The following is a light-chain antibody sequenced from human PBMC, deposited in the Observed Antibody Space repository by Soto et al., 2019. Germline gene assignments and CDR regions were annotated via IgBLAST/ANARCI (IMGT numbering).Light chain of an antibody. CDR1: QSVSSSY. CDR2: GAS. V-gene: IGKV3-20*01. CDR3: QQYGSSALT. J-gene: IGKJ4*01. Sequence: EMVLTQSPGTLSLSPGERATLSCRASQSVSSSYLDWYQQKPGQAPRLLIYGASTRAAGIPDRFSGSGSGTDFTLAISRLEPEDLAVYYCQQYGSSALTFGGGTKVEIK.